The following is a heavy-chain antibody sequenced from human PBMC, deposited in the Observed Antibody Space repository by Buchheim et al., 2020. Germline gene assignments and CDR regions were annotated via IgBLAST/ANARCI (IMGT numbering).Heavy chain of an antibody. J-gene: IGHJ6*03. CDR3: AKDGEIKVSYMDV. CDR2: IWYDGSNK. D-gene: IGHD7-27*01. CDR1: GFTFSSYG. V-gene: IGHV3-33*06. Sequence: QVQLVESGGGVVQPGRSLRLSCAASGFTFSSYGMHWVRQAPGKGLEWVAVIWYDGSNKYYADSVKGRFTISRDNSKNTLSLQMNSLRAEDTAVYYCAKDGEIKVSYMDVWGKGTT.